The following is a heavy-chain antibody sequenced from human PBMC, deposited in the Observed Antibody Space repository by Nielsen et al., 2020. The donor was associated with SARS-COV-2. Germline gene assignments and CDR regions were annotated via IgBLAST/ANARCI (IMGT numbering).Heavy chain of an antibody. J-gene: IGHJ6*02. D-gene: IGHD6-19*01. CDR2: ISYEGSIR. CDR1: GFNFNNYG. Sequence: GESLKISCAVSGFNFNNYGMHWVRQAPGKGLEWVAHISYEGSIRTYGDSVKGRFTISKDSSKNTLYLQMNSLRAEDTAVYYCARDFPYSSGWDYYYGMDVWGQGTTVTVSS. V-gene: IGHV3-30*03. CDR3: ARDFPYSSGWDYYYGMDV.